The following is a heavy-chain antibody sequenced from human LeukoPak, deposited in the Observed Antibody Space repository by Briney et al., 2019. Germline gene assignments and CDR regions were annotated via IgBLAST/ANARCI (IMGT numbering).Heavy chain of an antibody. D-gene: IGHD2-2*01. J-gene: IGHJ3*02. CDR2: ISAYNGNT. V-gene: IGHV1-18*01. CDR3: ARVADIVVVPAASDAFDI. Sequence: ASVKVSCKASGYTFTSYGISWVRQAPGQGLEWMGWISAYNGNTNYAQKLQGRVTMTTDTSTSTAYMELRSLRSDDTAVYYRARVADIVVVPAASDAFDIWGQGTMVTVSS. CDR1: GYTFTSYG.